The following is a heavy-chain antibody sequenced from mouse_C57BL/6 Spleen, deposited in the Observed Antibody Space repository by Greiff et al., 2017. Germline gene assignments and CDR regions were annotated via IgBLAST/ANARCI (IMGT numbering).Heavy chain of an antibody. V-gene: IGHV1-52*01. CDR3: ACIYGDWCFDV. J-gene: IGHJ1*03. CDR2: IDPSDSET. D-gene: IGHD1-1*01. CDR1: GYTFTSYW. Sequence: QVQLQQPGAELVRPGSSVKLSCKASGYTFTSYWMHWVKQRPIQGLEWIGNIDPSDSETHYNQKFKDKATLTVDKSSSTAYMQLSSLTSEYSAVYYCACIYGDWCFDVWGTGTTVTVSS.